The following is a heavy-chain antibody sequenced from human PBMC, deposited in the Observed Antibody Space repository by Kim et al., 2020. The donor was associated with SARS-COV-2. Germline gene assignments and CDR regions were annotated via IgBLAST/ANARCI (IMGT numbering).Heavy chain of an antibody. CDR3: AREPAGTGVFRTRTDY. V-gene: IGHV3-30*04. J-gene: IGHJ4*02. D-gene: IGHD7-27*01. CDR2: LSYDTTTQ. CDR1: GFTFSSYT. Sequence: GGSLRLSCAASGFTFSSYTMHWVRQAPGKGLEWVAVLSYDTTTQYYSDSVKGRFTISRDNSKNTLFLQMNSLRAEDTAVYYCAREPAGTGVFRTRTDYWGQGTLVTVSS.